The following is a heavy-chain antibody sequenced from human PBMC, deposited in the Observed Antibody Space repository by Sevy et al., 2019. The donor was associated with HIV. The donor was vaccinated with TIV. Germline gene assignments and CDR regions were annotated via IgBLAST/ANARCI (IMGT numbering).Heavy chain of an antibody. D-gene: IGHD1-7*01. CDR1: GYTFTGYY. V-gene: IGHV1-2*02. CDR3: ARDMELVDEGTQEFYY. Sequence: ASMKVSCKASGYTFTGYYMHWLRQAPGQGLEWMGWINPNSGGTNYAQKFQDRVTMTRDTSISTAYMELSRLRSDDTALYYCARDMELVDEGTQEFYYWGQGTLVTVYS. CDR2: INPNSGGT. J-gene: IGHJ4*02.